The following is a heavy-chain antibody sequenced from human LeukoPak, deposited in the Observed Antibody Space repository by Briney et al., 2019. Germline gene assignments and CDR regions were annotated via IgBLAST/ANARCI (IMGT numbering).Heavy chain of an antibody. J-gene: IGHJ4*02. D-gene: IGHD2-15*01. CDR3: ARDISGVAYYFDY. CDR2: INHSGST. CDR1: GGSFSGYY. V-gene: IGHV4-34*01. Sequence: PSETLSLTRAVYGGSFSGYYWSWIRQPPGKGLEWIGEINHSGSTNYNPSLKSRVTISVDTSKNQFSLKLSSVTAADTAVYYCARDISGVAYYFDYWGQGTLVTVSS.